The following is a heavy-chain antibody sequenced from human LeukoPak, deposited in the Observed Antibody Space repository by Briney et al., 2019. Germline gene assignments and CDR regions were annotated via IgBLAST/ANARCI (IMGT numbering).Heavy chain of an antibody. CDR1: GYSFTSYW. CDR3: ARLGDYYDSSGYYYPFDY. J-gene: IGHJ4*02. D-gene: IGHD3-22*01. CDR2: IYPGDSDT. V-gene: IGHV5-51*01. Sequence: GESLKISCKGSGYSFTSYWIGWVRQMPGKGLEWMGIIYPGDSDTRYSPSFQGQVTISADKSISTAYLQWSSLEASDTAMYYCARLGDYYDSSGYYYPFDYWGQGTLVTVSS.